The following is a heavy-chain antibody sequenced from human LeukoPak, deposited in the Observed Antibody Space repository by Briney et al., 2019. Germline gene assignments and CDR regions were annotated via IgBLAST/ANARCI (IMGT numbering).Heavy chain of an antibody. J-gene: IGHJ4*02. CDR2: IKSKTDGGTT. CDR1: GFTFSNAW. Sequence: GGSLRLSCAASGFTFSNAWMSWVRQAPGKGLEWVGRIKSKTDGGTTDYAAPVKGRFTISRDDSKNTLYLQMNSLKTEDTAVYYCTSKQWLETYYFDYWSQGTLVTVSS. D-gene: IGHD6-19*01. V-gene: IGHV3-15*01. CDR3: TSKQWLETYYFDY.